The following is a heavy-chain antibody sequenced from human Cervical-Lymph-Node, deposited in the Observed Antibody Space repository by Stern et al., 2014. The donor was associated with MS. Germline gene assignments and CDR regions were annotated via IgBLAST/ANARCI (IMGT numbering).Heavy chain of an antibody. CDR2: IIPIFRTP. CDR1: GGTFSSYA. D-gene: IGHD6-13*01. CDR3: ARDRMSIAAAGTNWFDP. V-gene: IGHV1-69*01. J-gene: IGHJ5*02. Sequence: QFQLVQSGAEVKKPGSSVKVSCKASGGTFSSYAISWVRQAPGEGLEWMGGIIPIFRTPNYAQKFQGRVTITADESTRTAYMELSSLRSEDTAVYYCARDRMSIAAAGTNWFDPWGQGTLVTVSS.